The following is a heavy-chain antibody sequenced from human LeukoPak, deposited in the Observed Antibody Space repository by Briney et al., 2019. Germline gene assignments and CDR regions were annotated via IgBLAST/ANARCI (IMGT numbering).Heavy chain of an antibody. Sequence: PGGSLRLSCAASGFTFSDYYMSWIRQAPGKGLEWVSYISSSGSTIYYADSVKGRFTISRDNAKNSLYLQMNSLRAEDTAVYYCAREVEMATTPFDYWGQGTLVTVSS. CDR2: ISSSGSTI. CDR1: GFTFSDYY. D-gene: IGHD5-24*01. V-gene: IGHV3-11*01. CDR3: AREVEMATTPFDY. J-gene: IGHJ4*02.